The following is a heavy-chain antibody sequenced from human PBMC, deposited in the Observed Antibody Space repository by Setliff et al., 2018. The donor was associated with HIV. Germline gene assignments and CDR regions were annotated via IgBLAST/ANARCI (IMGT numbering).Heavy chain of an antibody. CDR3: ATEPGYYYDRSGYRYGMDV. Sequence: SVKVSCKASGGTFSSYAISWVRQAPGQGLEWMGGIIPIFGTANYAQKFQGRVTITTDESTSTAYMELSSLRSEDTAVYYCATEPGYYYDRSGYRYGMDVWGQGTTVTVSS. D-gene: IGHD3-22*01. CDR1: GGTFSSYA. CDR2: IIPIFGTA. V-gene: IGHV1-69*05. J-gene: IGHJ6*02.